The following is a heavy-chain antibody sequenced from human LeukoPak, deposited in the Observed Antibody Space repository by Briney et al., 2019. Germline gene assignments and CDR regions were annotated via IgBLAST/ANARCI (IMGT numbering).Heavy chain of an antibody. J-gene: IGHJ2*01. D-gene: IGHD3-16*01. CDR1: GFNFNVYG. Sequence: PGGSLRLFCEGSGFNFNVYGMDWVRQAPGKGLEWISYISGGSTGVFYAASVRGRFTISRDNAQRSLYLHMNSLTAEDTAIYYCVREKGGFGFVLWGRGTLVTVSS. V-gene: IGHV3-48*04. CDR3: VREKGGFGFVL. CDR2: ISGGSTGV.